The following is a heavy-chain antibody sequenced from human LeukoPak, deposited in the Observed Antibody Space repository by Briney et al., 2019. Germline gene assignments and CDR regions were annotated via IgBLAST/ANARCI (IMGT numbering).Heavy chain of an antibody. CDR1: GASISSYY. CDR3: ARGYYDSSGYSNPFDY. Sequence: SETLSLTCTVSGASISSYYWSWIRQPPGKGLEWIGYIYYTGNTNYNPSLKSRVTVSVDTSKNQFSLRLTSVTAADTAVYYCARGYYDSSGYSNPFDYWGQGTLVTVSS. CDR2: IYYTGNT. V-gene: IGHV4-59*01. J-gene: IGHJ4*02. D-gene: IGHD3-22*01.